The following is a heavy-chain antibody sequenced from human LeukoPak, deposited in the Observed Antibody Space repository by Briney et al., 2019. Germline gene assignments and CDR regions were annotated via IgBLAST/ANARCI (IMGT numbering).Heavy chain of an antibody. CDR3: AREGRVAGTLVY. CDR2: ISTYNGNT. J-gene: IGHJ4*02. V-gene: IGHV1-18*01. D-gene: IGHD6-19*01. Sequence: ASVKVSCKASGYTFTSYGISWVRQAPGQGLEWMGWISTYNGNTNYAQNIQGRVTLTTDTSTSTAYMELRSLRVDDTAVYYCAREGRVAGTLVYWGQGTLVIVSS. CDR1: GYTFTSYG.